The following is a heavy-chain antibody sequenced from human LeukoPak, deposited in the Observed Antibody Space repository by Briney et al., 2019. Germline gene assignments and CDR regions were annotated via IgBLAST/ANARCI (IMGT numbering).Heavy chain of an antibody. CDR2: ISGSGGST. D-gene: IGHD2-2*01. V-gene: IGHV3-23*01. J-gene: IGHJ5*02. Sequence: GGSLRLSCAASGFSFSSYAMSWVRQAPGKRLEWVSVISGSGGSTYYADSVKGRFTISRDNSKNTLYLQMNSLRAEDTAVYYCAKPYCSSTSCYSNWFDPWGQGTLVTVSS. CDR3: AKPYCSSTSCYSNWFDP. CDR1: GFSFSSYA.